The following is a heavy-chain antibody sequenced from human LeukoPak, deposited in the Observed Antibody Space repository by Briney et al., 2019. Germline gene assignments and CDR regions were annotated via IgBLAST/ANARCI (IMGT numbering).Heavy chain of an antibody. CDR3: AREGSGSYTGENWFDP. CDR2: IYTSVTT. CDR1: GGSISDYY. Sequence: SETLSLTCTVSGGSISDYYWSWIRQPAGKGLEWIGRIYTSVTTNYNPSLKSRVTISVDTSKNQFSLKLSSVTAADTAVYYCAREGSGSYTGENWFDPWGQGTLVTVSS. J-gene: IGHJ5*02. V-gene: IGHV4-4*07. D-gene: IGHD1-26*01.